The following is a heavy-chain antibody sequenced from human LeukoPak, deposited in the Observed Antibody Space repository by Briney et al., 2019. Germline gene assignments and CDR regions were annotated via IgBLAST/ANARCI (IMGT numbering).Heavy chain of an antibody. V-gene: IGHV4-31*03. D-gene: IGHD3-22*01. CDR3: AGASSYDRSGYYPTSIDY. Sequence: SETLSLTCTVSGGSISSGGYYWSWIRQHPGKGLEWIGYIYYSGSTYYNPSLKSRVTISVDTSKNQFSLKLSSVTAADTAVYYCAGASSYDRSGYYPTSIDYWGQGTLVTVSS. CDR2: IYYSGST. CDR1: GGSISSGGYY. J-gene: IGHJ4*02.